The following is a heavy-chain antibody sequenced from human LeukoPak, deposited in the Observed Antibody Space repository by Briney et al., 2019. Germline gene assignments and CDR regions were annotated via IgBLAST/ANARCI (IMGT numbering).Heavy chain of an antibody. Sequence: PSETLSLTCTVSGGSISSGDYYWSWIRQPPGKGLEWIGYIYYSGSTYYNPSLKSRVTISVDTSKNQFSLKLSSVTAADTAVYYCARAPYSDSWHYFDYWGQGTLVTVSS. CDR1: GGSISSGDYY. D-gene: IGHD2-15*01. V-gene: IGHV4-30-4*08. CDR3: ARAPYSDSWHYFDY. CDR2: IYYSGST. J-gene: IGHJ4*02.